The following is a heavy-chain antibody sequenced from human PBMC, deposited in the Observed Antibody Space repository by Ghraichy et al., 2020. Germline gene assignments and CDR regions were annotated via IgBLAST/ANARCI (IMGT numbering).Heavy chain of an antibody. CDR1: GGSFSGYY. CDR2: INHSGST. Sequence: SETLSLTCAVYGGSFSGYYWSWIRQPPGKGLEWIGEINHSGSTNYNPSLKSRVTISVDTSKNQFSLKLSSVTAADTAVYYCARLPRSSSATIFGVVKTHFDYWGQGTLVTVSS. D-gene: IGHD3-3*01. CDR3: ARLPRSSSATIFGVVKTHFDY. J-gene: IGHJ4*02. V-gene: IGHV4-34*01.